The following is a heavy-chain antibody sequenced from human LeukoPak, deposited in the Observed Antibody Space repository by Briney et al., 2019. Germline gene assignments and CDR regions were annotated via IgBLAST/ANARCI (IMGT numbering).Heavy chain of an antibody. CDR1: GVSFSGYY. V-gene: IGHV4-34*01. J-gene: IGHJ6*02. Sequence: SETLSLTCAVYGVSFSGYYWSWIRQPPGKGLEWIGEINHSGSTNYNPSLKSRVTISVDTSKNQFSLKLSSVTAADTAVYYCAREMVVPYGMDVWGQGTTVTVSS. CDR3: AREMVVPYGMDV. D-gene: IGHD5-24*01. CDR2: INHSGST.